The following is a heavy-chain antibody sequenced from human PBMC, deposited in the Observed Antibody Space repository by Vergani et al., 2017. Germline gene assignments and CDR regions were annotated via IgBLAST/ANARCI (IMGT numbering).Heavy chain of an antibody. CDR2: INAGNGNT. CDR1: GYTFTSCA. CDR3: AREGLYDYVWGSYRLRGGYYFDY. V-gene: IGHV1-3*01. D-gene: IGHD3-16*02. J-gene: IGHJ4*02. Sequence: QVQLVQSGAEVKKPGASVKVSCKASGYTFTSCAMHWVRQAPGQRLEWMGWINAGNGNTKYSQKFQGRVTITRDTSASTAYMELSSLRSEDTAVYYCAREGLYDYVWGSYRLRGGYYFDYWGQGTLVTVSS.